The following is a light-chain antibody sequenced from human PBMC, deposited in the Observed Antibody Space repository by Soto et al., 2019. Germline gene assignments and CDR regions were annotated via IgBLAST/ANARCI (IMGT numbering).Light chain of an antibody. J-gene: IGLJ1*01. CDR3: NSQRSSGTRV. CDR2: EVS. Sequence: QSALTQPASVSGSPGQSITISCTGTSSDLGTYDFVSWYQHQPGKAPKLVIYEVSNRPSGVSNRFSGSKSGYTASLTISGLQAEDEADYYCNSQRSSGTRVFGTGTKLTVL. V-gene: IGLV2-14*01. CDR1: SSDLGTYDF.